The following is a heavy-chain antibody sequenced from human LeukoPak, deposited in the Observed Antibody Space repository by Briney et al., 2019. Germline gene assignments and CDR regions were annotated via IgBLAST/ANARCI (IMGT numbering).Heavy chain of an antibody. J-gene: IGHJ4*02. CDR2: ISGSGGST. Sequence: GGSLRLSCAASGFTFSSYAMSWVRQAPGKGLEWVSAISGSGGSTYYADSVKGRFTISRDNSKNTLYLQMNSLRAEDTAVYYCVRGGIAPEVFDYWGQGTLVTVSS. CDR3: VRGGIAPEVFDY. V-gene: IGHV3-23*01. D-gene: IGHD6-13*01. CDR1: GFTFSSYA.